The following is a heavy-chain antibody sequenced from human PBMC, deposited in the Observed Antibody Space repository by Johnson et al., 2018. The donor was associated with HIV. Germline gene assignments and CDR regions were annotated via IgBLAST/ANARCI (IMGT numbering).Heavy chain of an antibody. CDR3: AKGTGNYELGAFDI. D-gene: IGHD1-7*01. CDR2: LSWAGGST. V-gene: IGHV3-43*01. Sequence: LVESGGVVVQPGGSLRLSCAASGFTFDDYTMHWVRQAPGKGLEWVSLLSWAGGSTYYADSVKGRFTISRDNSKNSLYLQMNSLRTEDTALYYCAKGTGNYELGAFDIWGQGTMVTVSS. CDR1: GFTFDDYT. J-gene: IGHJ3*02.